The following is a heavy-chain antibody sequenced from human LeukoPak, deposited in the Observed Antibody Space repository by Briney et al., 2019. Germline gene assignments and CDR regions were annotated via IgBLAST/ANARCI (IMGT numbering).Heavy chain of an antibody. Sequence: ASVKVSCKASGYTFTSYGISWVRQAPGQGLEWMGWINPNSGGTNYAQKFQGRVTMTRDTSISTAYMELSRLRSDDTAVYYCARDHPLGYYYYYYMDVWGKGTTVTVSS. CDR3: ARDHPLGYYYYYYMDV. CDR2: INPNSGGT. CDR1: GYTFTSYG. V-gene: IGHV1-2*02. J-gene: IGHJ6*03. D-gene: IGHD3-16*01.